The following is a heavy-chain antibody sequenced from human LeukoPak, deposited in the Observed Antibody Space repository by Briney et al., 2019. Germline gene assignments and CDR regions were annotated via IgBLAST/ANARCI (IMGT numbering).Heavy chain of an antibody. CDR1: GFNFCDYY. CDR2: ISGSSSTI. J-gene: IGHJ3*01. D-gene: IGHD6-19*01. CDR3: TREVSGWRGGAFDL. V-gene: IGHV3-11*04. Sequence: GESLSLSWAASGFNFCDYYMSWIRQAPGKGLEWVSYISGSSSTIYYADSVKGRFTISRDNAKNSLYLQMNSLRVDDTAVYYCTREVSGWRGGAFDLWGQGTMVTVSS.